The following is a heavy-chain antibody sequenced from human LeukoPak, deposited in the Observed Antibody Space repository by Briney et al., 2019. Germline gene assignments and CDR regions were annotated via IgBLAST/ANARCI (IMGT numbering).Heavy chain of an antibody. Sequence: HPGGSLRLSCAGYGFTFRSYAMSWVRQAPGKGLEWVSAISGSGGSTYYADSVKGRFTISRDNSKNTLYLQMNSLRAEDTAVYYCAKAITMVRGVHHFDYWGQGTLDTVSS. CDR1: GFTFRSYA. V-gene: IGHV3-23*01. CDR3: AKAITMVRGVHHFDY. CDR2: ISGSGGST. J-gene: IGHJ4*02. D-gene: IGHD3-10*01.